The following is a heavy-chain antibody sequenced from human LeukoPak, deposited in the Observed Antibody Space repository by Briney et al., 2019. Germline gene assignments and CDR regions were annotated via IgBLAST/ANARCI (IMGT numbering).Heavy chain of an antibody. CDR2: ISSTSSYI. J-gene: IGHJ4*02. V-gene: IGHV3-21*01. CDR1: GFTFSTYS. CDR3: ARSIAAAGTGDY. Sequence: PGGSLRLSCAASGFTFSTYSMNWVRQAPGKGLEWVSFISSTSSYIYYADSVKGRFTISRDNAKNSLYLQMNSLRAEDAAVYYCARSIAAAGTGDYWGQGTLVTVSS. D-gene: IGHD6-13*01.